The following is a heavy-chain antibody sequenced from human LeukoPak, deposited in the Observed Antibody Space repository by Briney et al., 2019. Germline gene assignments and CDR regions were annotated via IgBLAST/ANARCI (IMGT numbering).Heavy chain of an antibody. Sequence: QSGGSLRLSCAASGFTFSSYAMSWVRQAPGKGLEWVSAISGSGGSTYYADSVKGRFTISRDNSKNTLYLQMNSLRAEDTAVYYCATQGTMVRGRNWGQGTLVTVSS. V-gene: IGHV3-23*01. CDR2: ISGSGGST. CDR3: ATQGTMVRGRN. D-gene: IGHD3-10*01. CDR1: GFTFSSYA. J-gene: IGHJ4*02.